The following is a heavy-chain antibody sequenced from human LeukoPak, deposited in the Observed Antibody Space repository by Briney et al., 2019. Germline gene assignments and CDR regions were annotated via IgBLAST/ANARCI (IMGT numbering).Heavy chain of an antibody. J-gene: IGHJ5*02. CDR2: IYYSGST. Sequence: PSETLSLTCTVSGGSISSGGYYWSWIRQHPGKGLEWIGYIYYSGSTYYNPSLKSRVTISVDTSKNQFSLKLSSVTAADTAVYYCARDRKNLNWFDPWGQGTLVTVSS. CDR3: ARDRKNLNWFDP. CDR1: GGSISSGGYY. V-gene: IGHV4-31*03.